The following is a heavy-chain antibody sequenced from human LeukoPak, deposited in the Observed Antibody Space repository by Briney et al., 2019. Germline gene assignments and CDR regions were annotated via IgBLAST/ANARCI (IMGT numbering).Heavy chain of an antibody. CDR1: GGSISSGSYY. V-gene: IGHV4-61*01. Sequence: SETLSLTCTVSGGSISSGSYYWSWIRQPPGKGLEWIGYIYYSGSTNYNPSLKSRVTISVDTSKNQFSLKLSSVTAADTAVYYCARVTRQDFWSGYRRGPDYFDIWGQGTMVTVSS. CDR3: ARVTRQDFWSGYRRGPDYFDI. D-gene: IGHD3-3*01. J-gene: IGHJ3*02. CDR2: IYYSGST.